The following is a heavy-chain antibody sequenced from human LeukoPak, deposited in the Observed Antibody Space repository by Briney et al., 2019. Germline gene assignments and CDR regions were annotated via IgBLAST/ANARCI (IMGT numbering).Heavy chain of an antibody. D-gene: IGHD3-3*01. CDR3: ARLRRDYYFDY. Sequence: PGGSLRLSCAASGFTFSSYWMHWARHAPGKGLVWVSYFNGDDSGTNHADSVQGRFIISRDNAKNTLYLQMNSLRAEDTAVYYCARLRRDYYFDYWGQGTLVTVSS. V-gene: IGHV3-74*01. CDR2: FNGDDSGT. CDR1: GFTFSSYW. J-gene: IGHJ4*02.